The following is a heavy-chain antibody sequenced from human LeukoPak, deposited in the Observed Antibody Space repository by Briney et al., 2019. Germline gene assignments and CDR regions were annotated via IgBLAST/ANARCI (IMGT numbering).Heavy chain of an antibody. CDR3: ARAITNYGYIFDC. CDR2: ISSSSSYI. CDR1: GFTFSSYS. J-gene: IGHJ4*02. V-gene: IGHV3-21*01. Sequence: GGSLRLSCAASGFTFSSYSMNWVRQAPGKGLEWVSSISSSSSYIYYADSVKGRFTISRDNPKNSLYLQMNSLRAEDTAVYYCARAITNYGYIFDCWGQGTLVTVSS. D-gene: IGHD5-18*01.